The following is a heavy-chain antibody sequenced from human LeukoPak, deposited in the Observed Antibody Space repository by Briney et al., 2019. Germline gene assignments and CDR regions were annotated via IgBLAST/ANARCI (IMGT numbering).Heavy chain of an antibody. J-gene: IGHJ4*02. D-gene: IGHD7-27*01. V-gene: IGHV3-9*01. CDR1: GFTFDDYA. Sequence: GRSLRLSCAASGFTFDDYAMHWVRQAPGKGLEWVSGISWNSGSIGYADSVRGRFTISRDNAKNSLYLQMNSLRAEDTAVYYCAREQNWGFPYWGQGTLVTVSS. CDR2: ISWNSGSI. CDR3: AREQNWGFPY.